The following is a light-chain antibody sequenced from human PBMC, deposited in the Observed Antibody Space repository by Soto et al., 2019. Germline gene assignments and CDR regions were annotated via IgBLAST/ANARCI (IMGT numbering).Light chain of an antibody. J-gene: IGLJ1*01. V-gene: IGLV1-40*01. CDR1: SSNIGAGYV. CDR2: ENN. Sequence: QSVLTQPPSVSEAPGQRVTISCTGSSSNIGAGYVAHWYQQVPGTAPKLLIYENNNRPSGVPDRFSGSKSGTSASLAITGLQAEDDAEYYCQSYDSSLSGYVFGTGTKVTVL. CDR3: QSYDSSLSGYV.